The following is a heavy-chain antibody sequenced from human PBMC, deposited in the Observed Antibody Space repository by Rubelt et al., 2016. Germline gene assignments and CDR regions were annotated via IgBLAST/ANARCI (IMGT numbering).Heavy chain of an antibody. CDR2: IVDNGGTT. Sequence: ECGGGLVQPGGSLRLSCSASGFTFRSCAMHWVRQAPGKGLEYVSAIVDNGGTTYYADSVKGRFTISRDNSKNTLYLQMSSLRAEDTAVYYCAARISHCAGDCLYYYYYGMDVWGQGTTVTVSS. D-gene: IGHD2-21*01. J-gene: IGHJ6*02. CDR3: AARISHCAGDCLYYYYYGMDV. CDR1: GFTFRSCA. V-gene: IGHV3-64D*09.